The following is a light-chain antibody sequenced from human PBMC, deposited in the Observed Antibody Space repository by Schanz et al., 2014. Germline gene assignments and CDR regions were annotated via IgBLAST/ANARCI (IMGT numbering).Light chain of an antibody. V-gene: IGKV1-5*01. CDR1: QSIGTW. Sequence: DVQMTQSPSTLSASVGDRVTITCRASQSIGTWLAWYQQKPGKVPKLLIYDGSTLESGVSSRFSGSGSGTEYTLTISSLQPEDFATDYYQQSYSAPRSFGQGSRLEIK. CDR3: QQSYSAPRS. CDR2: DGS. J-gene: IGKJ2*01.